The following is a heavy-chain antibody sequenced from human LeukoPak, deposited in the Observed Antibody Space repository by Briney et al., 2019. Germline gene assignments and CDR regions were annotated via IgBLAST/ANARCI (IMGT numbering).Heavy chain of an antibody. V-gene: IGHV3-9*01. J-gene: IGHJ4*02. CDR3: AKGYCSSTSCVLGY. D-gene: IGHD2-2*01. CDR1: GFTFDDYA. CDR2: INWNSDSI. Sequence: GGSLRLSCAVSGFTFDDYAMHWVRQVPGKGLEWVSGINWNSDSIGYADSVKGRFTTSRDNAKNSLYLQMNSLRAEDTALYYCAKGYCSSTSCVLGYWGQGTLVTVSS.